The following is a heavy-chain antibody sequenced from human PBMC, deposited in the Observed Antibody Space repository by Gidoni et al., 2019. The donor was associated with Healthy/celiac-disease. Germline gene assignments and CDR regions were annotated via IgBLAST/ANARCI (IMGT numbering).Heavy chain of an antibody. CDR1: GFTFSAYY. Sequence: VQLVESGGGLVKPGGSLRISCAASGFTFSAYYMSWIRQAPGKGREWVSYISSSSSYTNYADSVKGRFTISRDNAKNSLYLQMNSLRAEDTAVYYCARVKCSSTSCYGLPHYYMDVWGKGTTVTVSS. CDR2: ISSSSSYT. D-gene: IGHD2-2*01. CDR3: ARVKCSSTSCYGLPHYYMDV. V-gene: IGHV3-11*06. J-gene: IGHJ6*03.